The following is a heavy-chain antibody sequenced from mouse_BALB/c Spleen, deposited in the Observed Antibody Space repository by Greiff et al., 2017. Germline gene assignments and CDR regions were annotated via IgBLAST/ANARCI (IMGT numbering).Heavy chain of an antibody. D-gene: IGHD1-1*01. J-gene: IGHJ4*01. Sequence: EVKLVESGGGLVQPGGSRKLSCAASGFTFSSFGMHWVRQAPEKGLEWVAYISSGSSTICYADTVKGRFTISRDNPKNTLFLQMTSLRSEDTAMYYCARRGGSSYYAMDYWGQGTSVTVSS. CDR1: GFTFSSFG. CDR3: ARRGGSSYYAMDY. V-gene: IGHV5-17*02. CDR2: ISSGSSTI.